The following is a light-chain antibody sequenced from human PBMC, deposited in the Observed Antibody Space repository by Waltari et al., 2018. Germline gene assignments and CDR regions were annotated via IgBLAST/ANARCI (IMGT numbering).Light chain of an antibody. CDR1: QSISSY. CDR3: QQSYSSPYT. V-gene: IGKV1-39*01. J-gene: IGKJ2*01. Sequence: TCRASQSISSYLNWDQQKPGKAPKFLIFAASSLQSGVPSRFSGSGSGTDFTLTISSVQPEDFATYFCQQSYSSPYTFGQGTKVEIK. CDR2: AAS.